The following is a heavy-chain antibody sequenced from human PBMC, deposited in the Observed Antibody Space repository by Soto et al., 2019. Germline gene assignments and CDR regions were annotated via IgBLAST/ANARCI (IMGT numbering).Heavy chain of an antibody. CDR3: ARNINRNFNFDY. Sequence: SETLSLTCSVSGGSISSYYWSWIRQPPGKGLEWIGYFYYSGSTNYNPSLKSRVSISIDTSKNQFSLNLGSVTAADTAVYYCARNINRNFNFDYWGQGTLVTVSS. CDR2: FYYSGST. CDR1: GGSISSYY. J-gene: IGHJ4*02. V-gene: IGHV4-59*12.